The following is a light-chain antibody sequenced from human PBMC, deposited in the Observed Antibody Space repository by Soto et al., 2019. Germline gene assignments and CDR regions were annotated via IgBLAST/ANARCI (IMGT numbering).Light chain of an antibody. Sequence: QSALTQPASVSGSPGQSITISCTGTSSDVGGYNYVSWYQQHPGKAPKLMIYEGSKRPSGVSNRFSGSKSGNTASLTISGLQAEDEADYYCCSYAGSSIHVVFGGGTKVTVL. CDR1: SSDVGGYNY. V-gene: IGLV2-23*01. CDR2: EGS. J-gene: IGLJ2*01. CDR3: CSYAGSSIHVV.